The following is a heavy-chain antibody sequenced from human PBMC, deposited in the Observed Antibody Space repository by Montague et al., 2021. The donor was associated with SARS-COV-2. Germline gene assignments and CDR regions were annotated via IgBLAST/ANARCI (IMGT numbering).Heavy chain of an antibody. V-gene: IGHV4-59*01. CDR2: IYFSGST. CDR3: ARGMGGSYLYYFDY. J-gene: IGHJ4*02. Sequence: SETLSLTCTVSGGSISSYYWSWIRQPPGKGLEWIGNIYFSGSTNXXPSLKSRVTILVDMSKNQFSLKLSSVTAADTAVYYCARGMGGSYLYYFDYWGQGTLVTVSS. CDR1: GGSISSYY. D-gene: IGHD1-26*01.